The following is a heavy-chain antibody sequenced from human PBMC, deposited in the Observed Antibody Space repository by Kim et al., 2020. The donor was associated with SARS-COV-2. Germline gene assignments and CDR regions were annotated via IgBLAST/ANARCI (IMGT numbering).Heavy chain of an antibody. CDR1: GYTFTSYG. V-gene: IGHV1-18*04. J-gene: IGHJ3*02. Sequence: VSVKVSCKASGYTFTSYGISWVRQAPGQGLEWMGWISAYNGNTNYAQKLQGRVTMTTDTSTSTAYMELRSLRSDDTAVYYCARPNLLWFGESAGFDIWGQGTMVTVSS. CDR2: ISAYNGNT. D-gene: IGHD3-10*01. CDR3: ARPNLLWFGESAGFDI.